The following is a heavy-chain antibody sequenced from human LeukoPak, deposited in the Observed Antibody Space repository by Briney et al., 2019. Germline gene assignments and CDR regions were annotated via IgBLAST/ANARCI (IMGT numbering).Heavy chain of an antibody. CDR3: ARENWANDY. CDR1: GFTFTTYY. Sequence: GKSLRLSCAASGFTFTTYYMSWVRQAPGKGLEWVANINQDGRTKYYVDCVKGRFTISRDNAINSVFLQMNSLRAEDTAVYYCARENWANDYWGQGTLVTVSS. CDR2: INQDGRTK. D-gene: IGHD7-27*01. V-gene: IGHV3-7*01. J-gene: IGHJ4*02.